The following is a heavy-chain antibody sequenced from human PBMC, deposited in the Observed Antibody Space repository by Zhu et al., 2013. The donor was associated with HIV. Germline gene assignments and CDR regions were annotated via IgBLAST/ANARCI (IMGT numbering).Heavy chain of an antibody. D-gene: IGHD2-15*01. CDR2: INVVNGNT. CDR1: GYTFTKYT. CDR3: AREYCSGGGCYSATLFDY. J-gene: IGHJ4*02. Sequence: QVRLMQSGAEVKKPGASVKVSCKASGYTFTKYTMHWVRQAPGQRLEWMGWINVVNGNTKSSQKFRGRVTITRDTSASTAYMEMKSLRSEDTAVYYCAREYCSGGGCYSATLFDYWGQGTLVTVVL. V-gene: IGHV1-3*01.